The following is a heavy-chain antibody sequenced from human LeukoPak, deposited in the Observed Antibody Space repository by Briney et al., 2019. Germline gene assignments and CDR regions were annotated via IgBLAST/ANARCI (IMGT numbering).Heavy chain of an antibody. CDR3: AKEIGAAGSSIEYYYYGMDV. J-gene: IGHJ6*02. CDR1: GLTFNIYG. CDR2: LSYDGSDK. V-gene: IGHV3-30*18. Sequence: GRSLRLSCAASGLTFNIYGMHWVRQAPGKGLEWVAILSYDGSDKYYADSVKGRFTISRDDSKNTLYLQMNSLRAEDTAMYYCAKEIGAAGSSIEYYYYGMDVWGQGTTVTVSS. D-gene: IGHD6-13*01.